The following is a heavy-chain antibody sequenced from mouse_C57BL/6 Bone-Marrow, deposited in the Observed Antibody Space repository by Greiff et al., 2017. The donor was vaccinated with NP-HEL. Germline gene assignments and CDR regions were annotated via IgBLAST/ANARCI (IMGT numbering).Heavy chain of an antibody. CDR3: ARERALSYYGYDGWYFDV. CDR2: IDPNSGGT. CDR1: GYTFTSYW. Sequence: QVQLQQPGAELVKPGASVKLSCKASGYTFTSYWMHWVKQRPGRGLEWIGRIDPNSGGTKYNEKFKSKATLTVDKPSSTAYMQLSSLTSEDSAVYYCARERALSYYGYDGWYFDVWGTGTTVTVSS. D-gene: IGHD2-2*01. J-gene: IGHJ1*03. V-gene: IGHV1-72*01.